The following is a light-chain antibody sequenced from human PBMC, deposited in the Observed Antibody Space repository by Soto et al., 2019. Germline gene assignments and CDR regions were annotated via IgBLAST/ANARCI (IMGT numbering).Light chain of an antibody. V-gene: IGLV2-8*01. CDR3: SSHGGSNNFYV. Sequence: QSALTQPPSAPGSPGQSITISCTGTSSDVGAYNYVSWYQQHPGKAPKLMIHEVSKRPSGVPDRFSASKSGNTASLTVSGLQAEDEADYYCSSHGGSNNFYVFGTGTKVTVL. J-gene: IGLJ1*01. CDR2: EVS. CDR1: SSDVGAYNY.